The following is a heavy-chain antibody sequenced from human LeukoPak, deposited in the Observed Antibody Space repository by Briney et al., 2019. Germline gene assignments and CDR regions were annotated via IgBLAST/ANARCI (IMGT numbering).Heavy chain of an antibody. D-gene: IGHD2-21*01. CDR1: GFTFTSYA. V-gene: IGHV3-23*01. CDR2: INKSGGIT. J-gene: IGHJ4*02. CDR3: AKAPVTTCRGAYCYPFDY. Sequence: PGGSLRLSCAASGFTFTSYAMSWVRQAPGKGLEWVSTINKSGGITYYADSVKGRFTISRDNSKNTLYLQMDSPGAEDTVVYYCAKAPVTTCRGAYCYPFDYWGQGTLVTVSS.